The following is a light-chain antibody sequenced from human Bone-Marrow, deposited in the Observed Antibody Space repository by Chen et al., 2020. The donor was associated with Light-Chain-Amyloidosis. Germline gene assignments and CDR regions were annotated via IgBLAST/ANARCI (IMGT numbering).Light chain of an antibody. CDR1: SSNIGADYD. CDR3: QSYDSSLSAWV. Sequence: QSVLTPPPSVSGAPGQRVTISCTGSSSNIGADYDVHWYQQLPGAAPKLLIFRNTNRPSGGPDRFSGFKSGTSASLVITGLQAEDEAYYYCQSYDSSLSAWVFGGGTKLTVL. V-gene: IGLV1-40*01. CDR2: RNT. J-gene: IGLJ3*02.